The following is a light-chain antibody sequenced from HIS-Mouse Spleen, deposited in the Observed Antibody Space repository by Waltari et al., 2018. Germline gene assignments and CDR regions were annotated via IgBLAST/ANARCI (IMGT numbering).Light chain of an antibody. CDR3: CSYAGSSTWV. CDR1: SRDVGSYNL. V-gene: IGLV2-23*01. Sequence: QSALTQPASVSGSPGQSITISRTGTSRDVGSYNLVPWYPPPPGKAPKLMIYQGSKRPSGVSNRFSGSKSGNTASLTISGLQAEDEADYYCCSYAGSSTWVFGGGTKLTVL. CDR2: QGS. J-gene: IGLJ3*02.